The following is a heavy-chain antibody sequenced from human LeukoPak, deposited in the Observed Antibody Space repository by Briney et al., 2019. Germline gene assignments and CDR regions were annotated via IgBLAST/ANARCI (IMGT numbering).Heavy chain of an antibody. CDR3: AKGVADPRWLFDI. CDR1: GFTFSSYG. Sequence: PGRSLRLSCAASGFTFSSYGMHWVRQAPGKGLEWVANIKQDGSEKYYVDSVKGRFTISRDNAKNSLYLQMNSLRAEDTAVYYCAKGVADPRWLFDIWGQGTMVTVSS. V-gene: IGHV3-7*03. J-gene: IGHJ3*02. CDR2: IKQDGSEK. D-gene: IGHD2-15*01.